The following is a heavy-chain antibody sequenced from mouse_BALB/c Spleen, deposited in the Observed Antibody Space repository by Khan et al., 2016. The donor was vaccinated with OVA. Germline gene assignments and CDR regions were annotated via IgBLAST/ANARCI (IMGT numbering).Heavy chain of an antibody. V-gene: IGHV1-61*01. CDR2: IDPLDSET. Sequence: QVQLKEPGAELVRPGASVKLSCKASAYTFTSYWMNWVKQRPGQGLEWIGMIDPLDSETHYHQMLMDKATLTVDNYSSTAYILHISLIYEESAVFYRARCLMEAMDDWGQGTSVTVSS. J-gene: IGHJ4*01. CDR3: ARCLMEAMDD. CDR1: AYTFTSYW.